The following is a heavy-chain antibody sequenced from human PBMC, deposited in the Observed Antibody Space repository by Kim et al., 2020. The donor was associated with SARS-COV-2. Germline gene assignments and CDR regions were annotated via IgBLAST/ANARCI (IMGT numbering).Heavy chain of an antibody. CDR3: AKDRLLYRLAFYFDY. V-gene: IGHV3-30*18. J-gene: IGHJ4*01. D-gene: IGHD2-2*02. Sequence: GGSLRLSCAASGFTFSSYGMHWVRQAPGKGLEWVAVISYDGSNKYYADSVKGRFTISRDNSKNTLYLQMNSLRAEDTAVYYCAKDRLLYRLAFYFDYWG. CDR1: GFTFSSYG. CDR2: ISYDGSNK.